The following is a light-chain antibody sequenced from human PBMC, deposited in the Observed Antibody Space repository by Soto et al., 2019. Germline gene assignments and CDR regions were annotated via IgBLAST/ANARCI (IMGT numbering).Light chain of an antibody. CDR1: QSISRS. V-gene: IGKV3-15*01. CDR3: HQYNSWPPGT. Sequence: VLTQSPAILSIXPGKXGHLXXXXSQSISRSLAWYQQKPGQAPRLLISDASTRATGIPARFSGSGSGTEFTLTISSLQSGDFALYYCHQYNSWPPGTFGQGTKVDIK. J-gene: IGKJ2*01. CDR2: DAS.